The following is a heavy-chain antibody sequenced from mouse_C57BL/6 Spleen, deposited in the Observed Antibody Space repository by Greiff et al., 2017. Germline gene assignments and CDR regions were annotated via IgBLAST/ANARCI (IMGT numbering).Heavy chain of an antibody. CDR3: ARQNYGSSYGAMDY. J-gene: IGHJ4*01. D-gene: IGHD1-1*01. CDR1: GYTFTSYW. V-gene: IGHV1-53*01. Sequence: QVHVKQSGTELVKPGASVKLSCKASGYTFTSYWMHWVKQRPGQGLEWIGNINPSNGGTNYNEKFKSKATLTVDKSSSTAYMQLSSLTSEDSAVYYCARQNYGSSYGAMDYWGQGTSVTVSS. CDR2: INPSNGGT.